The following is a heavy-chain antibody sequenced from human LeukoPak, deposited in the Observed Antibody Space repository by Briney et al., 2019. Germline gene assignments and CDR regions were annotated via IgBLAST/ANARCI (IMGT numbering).Heavy chain of an antibody. Sequence: SETLSLTCAVYGGSFSGYYWSWIRQPPGKGLEWIGEINHSGSTNYNPSLKSRVTISVDTSKNQFSLKLSSVTAADTAVYYCARLGYDSSGYSLDIWGQGTMVTVSS. D-gene: IGHD3-22*01. V-gene: IGHV4-34*01. CDR1: GGSFSGYY. CDR3: ARLGYDSSGYSLDI. J-gene: IGHJ3*02. CDR2: INHSGST.